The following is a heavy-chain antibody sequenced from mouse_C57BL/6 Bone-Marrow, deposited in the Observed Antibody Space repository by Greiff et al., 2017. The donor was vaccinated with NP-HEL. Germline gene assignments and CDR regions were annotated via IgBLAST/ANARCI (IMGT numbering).Heavy chain of an antibody. Sequence: EVKLEESGGGLVQPGESLKLSCESNEYEFPSYDMSWVRKTPEKRLELVAAINSDGGSTYYPDTMERRFIISRDNTKKTLYLQMSSLRSEYTALYYCARHNDYYGYFDYWGQGTTLTVSS. D-gene: IGHD1-1*01. CDR1: EYEFPSYD. V-gene: IGHV5-2*03. CDR3: ARHNDYYGYFDY. CDR2: INSDGGST. J-gene: IGHJ2*01.